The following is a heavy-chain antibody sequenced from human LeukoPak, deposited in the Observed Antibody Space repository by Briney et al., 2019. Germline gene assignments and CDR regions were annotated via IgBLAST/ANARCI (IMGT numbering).Heavy chain of an antibody. CDR3: ARDRSQGYFDWLLSNTNAFDI. CDR1: GYTFTSFG. CDR2: ISAYSGNT. V-gene: IGHV1-18*01. D-gene: IGHD3-9*01. Sequence: ASVKVSCKTSGYTFTSFGISWVRRAPGQGLEWMGWISAYSGNTNYAQNLQGRVTMTTDASTNTAYMELRSLRSDDTAVYYCARDRSQGYFDWLLSNTNAFDIWGQGTMVTVSS. J-gene: IGHJ3*02.